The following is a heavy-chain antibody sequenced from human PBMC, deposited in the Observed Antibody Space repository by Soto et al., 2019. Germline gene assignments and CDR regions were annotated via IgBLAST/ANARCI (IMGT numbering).Heavy chain of an antibody. J-gene: IGHJ5*02. V-gene: IGHV1-18*04. CDR2: ISAYNGNT. CDR3: AKCGSGRYFEP. Sequence: ASVKVSCKASGYTSTSYGISWVRQAPGQGLEWMGWISAYNGNTNYAQKLQGRVTMTTDTSTSTGGMELRSLRSDDTAVYYCAKCGSGRYFEPWGQGTLVTVSS. D-gene: IGHD3-9*01. CDR1: GYTSTSYG.